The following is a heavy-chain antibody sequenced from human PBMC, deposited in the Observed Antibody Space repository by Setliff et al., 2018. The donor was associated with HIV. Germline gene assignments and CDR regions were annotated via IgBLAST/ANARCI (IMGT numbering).Heavy chain of an antibody. J-gene: IGHJ5*02. CDR1: GYTFTSYG. D-gene: IGHD3-10*01. Sequence: GASVKVSCKASGYTFTSYGISWVRQAPGQGLEWMGWISAYNGNTNYAQKLQGRVTMTTDTSTSAAYMELRSLRSDDTAVYYCARDPPVFMVRGAYNWFDPWGQGTLVTAPQ. CDR2: ISAYNGNT. CDR3: ARDPPVFMVRGAYNWFDP. V-gene: IGHV1-18*01.